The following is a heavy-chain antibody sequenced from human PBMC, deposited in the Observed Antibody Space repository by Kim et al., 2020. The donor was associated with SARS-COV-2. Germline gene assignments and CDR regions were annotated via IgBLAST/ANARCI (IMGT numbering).Heavy chain of an antibody. CDR3: ARGPITMVRGWYFDY. CDR1: GGSFSGYY. J-gene: IGHJ4*02. CDR2: INHSGST. V-gene: IGHV4-34*01. D-gene: IGHD3-10*01. Sequence: SETLSLTCAVYGGSFSGYYWSWIRQPPGKGLEWIGEINHSGSTNYNPSLKSRVTISVDTSKNQFSLKLSSVTAADTAVYYCARGPITMVRGWYFDYWGQGTLVTVSS.